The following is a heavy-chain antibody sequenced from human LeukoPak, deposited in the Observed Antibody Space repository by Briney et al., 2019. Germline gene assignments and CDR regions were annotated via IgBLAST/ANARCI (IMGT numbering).Heavy chain of an antibody. CDR2: IRYDGSNK. CDR3: ARETPGSRVFDY. J-gene: IGHJ4*02. V-gene: IGHV3-30*02. Sequence: GGSLRLPCAASGFTFSTYGMHWVRQPPGKGLEWVAFIRYDGSNKYQADSVKGRFTISRDNSKNTLHLQMNSLRAEDTAVYYCARETPGSRVFDYWGQGTLVTISS. CDR1: GFTFSTYG.